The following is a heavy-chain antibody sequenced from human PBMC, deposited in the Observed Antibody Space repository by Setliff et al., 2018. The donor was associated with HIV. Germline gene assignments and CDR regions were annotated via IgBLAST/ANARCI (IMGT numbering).Heavy chain of an antibody. CDR3: AKEGGYCSGDTCFGFDY. V-gene: IGHV4-38-2*02. D-gene: IGHD2-15*01. CDR2: MHHSGTT. Sequence: SETLSLTCDVSTYSISSVHSWGWIRQPPGKGLEWIGTMHHSGTTHYKPSLKGRVTVSLDTSKKQLSLKLRSVTAADTAVYYCAKEGGYCSGDTCFGFDYWGQGTLVTVSS. J-gene: IGHJ4*02. CDR1: TYSISSVHS.